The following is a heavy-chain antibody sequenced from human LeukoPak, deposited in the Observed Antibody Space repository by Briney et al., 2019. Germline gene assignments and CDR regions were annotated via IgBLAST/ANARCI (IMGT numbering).Heavy chain of an antibody. CDR1: GGTFSSYA. Sequence: SVTVSCKASGGTFSSYAISWVRQAPGQGLEWMGRIIPIFGTANYAQKFQGRVTNTTDESTSTAYMELSSLGSEDTAVYYCARGSIAAGVSFDYWGQGTLVTVSS. J-gene: IGHJ4*02. CDR2: IIPIFGTA. CDR3: ARGSIAAGVSFDY. D-gene: IGHD6-6*01. V-gene: IGHV1-69*05.